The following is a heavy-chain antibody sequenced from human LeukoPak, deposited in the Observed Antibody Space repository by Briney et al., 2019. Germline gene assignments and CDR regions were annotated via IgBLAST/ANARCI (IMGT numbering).Heavy chain of an antibody. CDR3: ARHNDYASLMDV. J-gene: IGHJ6*02. V-gene: IGHV4-39*01. CDR1: GVSVTTSGYY. Sequence: PSETLSLTCTVFGVSVTTSGYYGAWIRQPPGRGLEWIGSISYSGITYYKPSLRGRVTISGDTAKTQSSLKLSSVTAADTAVYYCARHNDYASLMDVWAQGTTVTVSS. CDR2: ISYSGIT. D-gene: IGHD2-2*01.